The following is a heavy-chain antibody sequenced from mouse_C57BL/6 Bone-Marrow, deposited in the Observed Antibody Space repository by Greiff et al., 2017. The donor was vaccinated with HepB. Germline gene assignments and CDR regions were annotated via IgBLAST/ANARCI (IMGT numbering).Heavy chain of an antibody. J-gene: IGHJ1*03. CDR2: ISYDGSN. D-gene: IGHD1-1*01. CDR1: GYSITSGYY. CDR3: ARDRGYGSGYSYWYFDV. Sequence: EVQRVESGPGLVKPSQSLSLTCSVTGYSITSGYYWNWIRQFPGNKLEWMGYISYDGSNNYNPSLKNRFSITRDTSKNQFFLKLNSVTTEDTATYYCARDRGYGSGYSYWYFDVWGTGTTVTVSS. V-gene: IGHV3-6*01.